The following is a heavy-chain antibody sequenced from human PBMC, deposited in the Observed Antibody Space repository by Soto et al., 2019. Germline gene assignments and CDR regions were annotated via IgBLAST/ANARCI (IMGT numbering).Heavy chain of an antibody. CDR1: GFTFSSYW. Sequence: GGSLRLSCAASGFTFSSYWMSWVRQAPGKGLEWVANIKQDGSEKYYLDSVKGRFTISRDNAKNLLYLQMNSLRAEDTAVYYCARGIGHSSSWYPDWFDPWGQGTLVTVSS. CDR2: IKQDGSEK. CDR3: ARGIGHSSSWYPDWFDP. J-gene: IGHJ5*02. V-gene: IGHV3-7*05. D-gene: IGHD6-13*01.